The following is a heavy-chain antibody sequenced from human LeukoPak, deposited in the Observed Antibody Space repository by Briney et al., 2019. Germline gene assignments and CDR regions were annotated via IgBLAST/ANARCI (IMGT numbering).Heavy chain of an antibody. Sequence: SETLSLTCAVYGGSFSGYYWSWIRQPPGKGLEWIGEINHSGSTNYNPSLKSRVTISVDTSKNQFSLKLSSVTAADTAVYYCASSSTTGTTLSPLDYWGQGTLVTVSS. V-gene: IGHV4-34*01. D-gene: IGHD1-1*01. CDR3: ASSSTTGTTLSPLDY. CDR2: INHSGST. J-gene: IGHJ4*02. CDR1: GGSFSGYY.